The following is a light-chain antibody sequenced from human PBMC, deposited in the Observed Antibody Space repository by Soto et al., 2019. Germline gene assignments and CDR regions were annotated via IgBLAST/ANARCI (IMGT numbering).Light chain of an antibody. CDR1: QSVRNN. Sequence: EIMMTQSPATLSVSPGERATLSCRASQSVRNNLAWHQQRRGQAPRLLIYYASTRATGVPARFSGSWSGTEVTLTISSLQSEDSALYYCQQYNNWPPITFGQGTRLEIK. CDR2: YAS. V-gene: IGKV3-15*01. J-gene: IGKJ5*01. CDR3: QQYNNWPPIT.